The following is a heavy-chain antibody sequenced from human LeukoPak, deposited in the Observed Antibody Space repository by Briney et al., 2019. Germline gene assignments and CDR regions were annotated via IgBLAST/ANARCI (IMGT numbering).Heavy chain of an antibody. CDR1: GFTFSSYS. CDR2: ISSSSSTI. CDR3: ARVGSGRFRSSLEEPFDY. V-gene: IGHV3-48*01. D-gene: IGHD6-19*01. J-gene: IGHJ4*02. Sequence: GGSLRLSCAASGFTFSSYSMNWVRQAPGKGLEWVSYISSSSSTIHYADSVKGRFTISRDNAKNSLYLQMNSLRAEDTAVYYCARVGSGRFRSSLEEPFDYWGQGTLVTVSS.